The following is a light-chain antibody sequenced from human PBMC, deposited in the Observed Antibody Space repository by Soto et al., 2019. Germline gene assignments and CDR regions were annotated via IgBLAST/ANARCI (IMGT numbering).Light chain of an antibody. CDR3: QQLNSYPQIT. J-gene: IGKJ5*01. V-gene: IGKV1-9*01. CDR1: QGISSY. Sequence: DIQLTQSPSFLSASVGDRVTITCRASQGISSYLAWYQQKPGKAPKLLIYAASTSQSGVPSRFSGSGSGTEFTLTISSLQPEDFATYYCQQLNSYPQITFGQGTRLEIK. CDR2: AAS.